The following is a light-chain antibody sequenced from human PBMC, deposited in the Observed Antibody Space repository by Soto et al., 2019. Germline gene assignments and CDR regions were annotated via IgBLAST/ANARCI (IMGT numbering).Light chain of an antibody. V-gene: IGKV3-11*01. CDR2: DAS. CDR3: QQRGYT. J-gene: IGKJ2*01. CDR1: QSVSSY. Sequence: EIVLTQSPATLSLSPGERATLSCRASQSVSSYLAWYQQKPGQAPRLLIYDASSRATGIPAKFSGSGSGTDFTLTISNIEPEDFAVYYCQQRGYTFGQGTKLEIK.